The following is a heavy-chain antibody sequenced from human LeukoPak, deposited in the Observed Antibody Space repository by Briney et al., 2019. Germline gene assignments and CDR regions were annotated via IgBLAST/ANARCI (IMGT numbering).Heavy chain of an antibody. V-gene: IGHV3-21*01. Sequence: KPGGSLRLSCAASGFTFSSYSMNWVRQAPGKGLEWVSSISSSSSYIYYADSVKGRFTISRDNAKNSLYLQMNSLRAEDTAVYYCARDSGEWSYYYYYGMDVWGQGTTVTVSS. CDR2: ISSSSSYI. D-gene: IGHD3-3*01. CDR1: GFTFSSYS. CDR3: ARDSGEWSYYYYYGMDV. J-gene: IGHJ6*02.